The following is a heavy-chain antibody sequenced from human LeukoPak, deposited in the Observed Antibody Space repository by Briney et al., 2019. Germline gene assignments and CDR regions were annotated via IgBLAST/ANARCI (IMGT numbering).Heavy chain of an antibody. D-gene: IGHD1-1*01. J-gene: IGHJ5*02. CDR1: GASTSSDY. CDR3: ARNLQLERRGYDWFDP. V-gene: IGHV4-59*01. Sequence: SETLSLTCTVSGASTSSDYWSWIRQPPGKGLEWIGYIYYSGSTNYNPSLKSRLTISVDTSKNQFSLKLSSVTAADTAVYYCARNLQLERRGYDWFDPWGQGTLVTVSS. CDR2: IYYSGST.